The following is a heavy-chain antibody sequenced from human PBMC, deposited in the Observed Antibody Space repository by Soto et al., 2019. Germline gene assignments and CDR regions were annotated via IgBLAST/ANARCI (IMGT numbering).Heavy chain of an antibody. V-gene: IGHV4-30-4*01. J-gene: IGHJ4*02. CDR2: IYYSGST. Sequence: SETLSLTCTVSGGSISSGDYYWSWIRQPPGKGLEWIGYIYYSGSTYYNPSLKSRVTISVDTSKNQFSLKLSSVTAADTAVYYCASTLLMYYFDYWGQGTLVTVSS. CDR1: GGSISSGDYY. CDR3: ASTLLMYYFDY. D-gene: IGHD2-15*01.